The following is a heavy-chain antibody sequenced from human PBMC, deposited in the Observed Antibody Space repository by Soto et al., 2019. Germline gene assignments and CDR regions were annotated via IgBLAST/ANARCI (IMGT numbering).Heavy chain of an antibody. J-gene: IGHJ3*02. D-gene: IGHD3-22*01. Sequence: QVQLQESGPGLVKTSQTLSLTCTASGGSISSGGDYWSWIRQHPGKGLEWIGYIYHSGSTYYNAPLRSRITISLDTSKNQLSLLLSSVTAADTAVYYCARHYDYDTGESGAFDIWGQGTMVTVSS. V-gene: IGHV4-31*03. CDR1: GGSISSGGDY. CDR2: IYHSGST. CDR3: ARHYDYDTGESGAFDI.